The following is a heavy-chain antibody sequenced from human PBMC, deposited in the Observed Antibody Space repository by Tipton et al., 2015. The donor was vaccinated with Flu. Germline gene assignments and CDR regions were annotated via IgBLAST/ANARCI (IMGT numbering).Heavy chain of an antibody. V-gene: IGHV3-23*04. CDR3: AKVIPELVAGLDY. J-gene: IGHJ4*02. Sequence: QLVQSGGGLIQPGGSMRLSCAASGFTFSRYAMSWVRQAPGKGLEWVSAISGGGAIRYFADSVKGRFTISRDNSKNMLYLHMSSLRPEDTAIYYCAKVIPELVAGLDYWGQGTLVTVPS. CDR2: ISGGGAIR. CDR1: GFTFSRYA. D-gene: IGHD6-19*01.